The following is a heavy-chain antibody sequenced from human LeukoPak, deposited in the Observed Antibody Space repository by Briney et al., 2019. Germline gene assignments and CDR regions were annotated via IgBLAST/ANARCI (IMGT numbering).Heavy chain of an antibody. V-gene: IGHV1-46*01. Sequence: ASVKVSCKASGYTFTSYYMHWVRQAPGQGLEWMGIINPSGGSTSYAQKFQGRVTVTRDTSTSTVHMELSGLRSEDTAVYYCARDQEAFDYWGQGTLVTVSS. J-gene: IGHJ4*02. CDR1: GYTFTSYY. CDR2: INPSGGST. CDR3: ARDQEAFDY.